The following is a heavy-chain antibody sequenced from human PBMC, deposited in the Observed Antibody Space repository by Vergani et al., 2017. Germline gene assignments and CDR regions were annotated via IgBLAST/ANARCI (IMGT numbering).Heavy chain of an antibody. V-gene: IGHV3-30-3*01. D-gene: IGHD3-10*01. Sequence: QVQLVESGGGVVQPGRSLRLSCAASGFTFSSYAMHWVRQAPGKGLEWVAVISYDGSNKYYADSVKGRFTISRDNSKNTLYLQMNSLRAEDTAVYYCARAADPPAHLWFGGYTGEPFDYWGQGTLVTVSS. J-gene: IGHJ4*02. CDR2: ISYDGSNK. CDR3: ARAADPPAHLWFGGYTGEPFDY. CDR1: GFTFSSYA.